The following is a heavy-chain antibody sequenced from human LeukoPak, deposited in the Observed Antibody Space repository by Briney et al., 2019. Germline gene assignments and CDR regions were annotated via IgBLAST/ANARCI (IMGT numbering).Heavy chain of an antibody. CDR1: GFTVSSNY. Sequence: GGSLRLSCAASGFTVSSNYMSWVRQAPGKGLEWVSVIYSGGSTYYADSVKGRFTISRDNSKNTLYLQMNSLRAEDTAVYYCARALTVGDTSYYYYGMDVWGQGTTVTVSS. J-gene: IGHJ6*02. V-gene: IGHV3-66*01. CDR3: ARALTVGDTSYYYYGMDV. CDR2: IYSGGST. D-gene: IGHD1-26*01.